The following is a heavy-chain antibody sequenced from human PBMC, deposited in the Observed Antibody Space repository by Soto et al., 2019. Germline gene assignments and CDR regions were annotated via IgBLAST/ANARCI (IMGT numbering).Heavy chain of an antibody. V-gene: IGHV1-18*01. J-gene: IGHJ4*02. CDR3: ARFYYDFWSGYYGY. D-gene: IGHD3-3*01. CDR1: GYTFTSYG. CDR2: IGAYNGNT. Sequence: GASVKVSCKASGYTFTSYGISWVRQAPGQGLEWMGWIGAYNGNTNYAQKLQGRVTMTTDTSTSTAYMELRSLRSDDTAVYYCARFYYDFWSGYYGYWGQGTLVTVSS.